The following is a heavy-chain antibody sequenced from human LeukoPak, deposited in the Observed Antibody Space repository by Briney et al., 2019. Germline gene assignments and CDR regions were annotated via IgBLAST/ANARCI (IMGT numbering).Heavy chain of an antibody. J-gene: IGHJ4*02. CDR1: GDSINSLDL. V-gene: IGHV4-4*02. CDR3: AGLVGRYSSGLYYYYFDY. CDR2: MYLSGTT. D-gene: IGHD3-22*01. Sequence: SGTLSLTCTVSGDSINSLDLWSWVCQPPGKGLEWIGEMYLSGTTHSNPSVKSRVTISIDKSKNQFFLNLSSVTAADTAVYYCAGLVGRYSSGLYYYYFDYWGQGTLVTVSS.